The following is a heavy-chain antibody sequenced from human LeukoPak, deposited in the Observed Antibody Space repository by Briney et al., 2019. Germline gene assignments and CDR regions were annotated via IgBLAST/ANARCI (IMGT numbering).Heavy chain of an antibody. CDR2: IYYSGST. D-gene: IGHD4-17*01. J-gene: IGHJ5*02. Sequence: SETLSLTCTVSGGSISSSYWSWIRQPPGKGLEWIGYIYYSGSTYYNPSLKSRVTISVDTSKNQFSLKLSSVTAADTAVYYCARGYGDYFWFDPWGQGTLVTVSS. V-gene: IGHV4-59*12. CDR1: GGSISSSY. CDR3: ARGYGDYFWFDP.